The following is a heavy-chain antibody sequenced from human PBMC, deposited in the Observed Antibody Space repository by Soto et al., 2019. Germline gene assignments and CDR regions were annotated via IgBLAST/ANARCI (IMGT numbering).Heavy chain of an antibody. Sequence: VASVKVSCKASGYTFTGYYMHWVRQAPGQGLEWMGWINPNSGGTNYAQKFQGWVTMTRDTSISTAYMELSRLRSDDTAVYYCARDYYDFWSGYSGAYYYYGMDVWGQGTTVTSP. CDR3: ARDYYDFWSGYSGAYYYYGMDV. D-gene: IGHD3-3*01. CDR1: GYTFTGYY. V-gene: IGHV1-2*04. CDR2: INPNSGGT. J-gene: IGHJ6*02.